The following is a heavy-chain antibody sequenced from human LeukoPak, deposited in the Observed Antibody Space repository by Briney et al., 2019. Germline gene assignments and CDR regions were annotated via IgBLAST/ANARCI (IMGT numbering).Heavy chain of an antibody. CDR3: ARVRGQWLDLDY. D-gene: IGHD6-19*01. CDR1: GFTFTNYD. V-gene: IGHV3-13*04. J-gene: IGHJ4*02. Sequence: GGSVRLSCAASGFTFTNYDMHWLRQATGKGLEWVSSIGTAGDTYYLGSVKGRFTISRENAENSLYLQVDSLRAGDAAVYYCARVRGQWLDLDYWGQGTLVTVSS. CDR2: IGTAGDT.